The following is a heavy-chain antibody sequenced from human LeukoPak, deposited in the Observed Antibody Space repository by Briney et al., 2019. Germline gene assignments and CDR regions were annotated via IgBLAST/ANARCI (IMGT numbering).Heavy chain of an antibody. CDR1: GFTFSSYA. CDR2: ISYDGSNK. Sequence: PGGSLRLSCAASGFTFSSYAMHWVRQAPGKGLEWVAVISYDGSNKYYADSVKGRFTISRDNSKNTLYLQMNSLRAEDTAVYYCAYLAVAGPFDYWGRGTLITVSS. V-gene: IGHV3-30-3*01. J-gene: IGHJ4*02. CDR3: AYLAVAGPFDY. D-gene: IGHD6-19*01.